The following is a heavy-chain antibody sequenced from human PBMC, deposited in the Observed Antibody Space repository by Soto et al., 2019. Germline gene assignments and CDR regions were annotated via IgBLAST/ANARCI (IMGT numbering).Heavy chain of an antibody. CDR3: AKTPLLRFLEWLDT. CDR1: GFTFSSYG. D-gene: IGHD3-3*01. CDR2: ISYDGSNK. Sequence: QVQLVESGGGVVQPGRSLRLSCAASGFTFSSYGMHWVRQAPGKGLEWVAVISYDGSNKYYADSVKGRFTISRDNSKNTLYLQMNSLRAEDTAVYYCAKTPLLRFLEWLDTWGQGTLVTVSS. J-gene: IGHJ5*02. V-gene: IGHV3-30*18.